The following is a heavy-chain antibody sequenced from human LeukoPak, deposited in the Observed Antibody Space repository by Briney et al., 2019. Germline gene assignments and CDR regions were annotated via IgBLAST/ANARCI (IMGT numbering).Heavy chain of an antibody. D-gene: IGHD6-13*01. Sequence: PGGSLILSCAASGFTFSSYAMSWVRQTPGKGLEWVSAIFGDGSGTYYADSVKGRFTISRDNSKNTLYLQMNSLRAEDTALYYCAKELAAGGAGVFDIWGQGTVVTVSS. CDR3: AKELAAGGAGVFDI. CDR2: IFGDGSGT. CDR1: GFTFSSYA. V-gene: IGHV3-23*01. J-gene: IGHJ3*02.